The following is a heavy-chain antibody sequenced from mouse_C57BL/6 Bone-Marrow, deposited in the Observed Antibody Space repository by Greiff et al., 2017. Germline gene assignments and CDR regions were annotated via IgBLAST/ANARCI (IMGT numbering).Heavy chain of an antibody. J-gene: IGHJ3*01. CDR1: GYTFTSYW. Sequence: QVQLQQPGAELVKPGASVKLSCKASGYTFTSYWMQWVKQRPGQGLEWIGEIDPSDSYTNYNQKFKGKATLTVDTSSSTAYMQLSSLTSEDSAVYYCAGHYYGSSEGFAYWGQGTLVTVSA. CDR2: IDPSDSYT. CDR3: AGHYYGSSEGFAY. D-gene: IGHD1-1*01. V-gene: IGHV1-50*01.